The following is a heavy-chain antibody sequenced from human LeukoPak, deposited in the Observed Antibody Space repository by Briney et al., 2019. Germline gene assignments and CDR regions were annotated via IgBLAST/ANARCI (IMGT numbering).Heavy chain of an antibody. CDR1: GGTFSSYA. V-gene: IGHV1-69*06. CDR3: ARDESGSYSFDY. J-gene: IGHJ4*02. D-gene: IGHD1-26*01. Sequence: ASVKVSCKASGGTFSSYAISWVRQAPGQGLEWMGGIIPIFGTANYAQKFQGRVTITADKSTSTAYMELSSLRSEDTAVYYCARDESGSYSFDYWGQGTLVTVSS. CDR2: IIPIFGTA.